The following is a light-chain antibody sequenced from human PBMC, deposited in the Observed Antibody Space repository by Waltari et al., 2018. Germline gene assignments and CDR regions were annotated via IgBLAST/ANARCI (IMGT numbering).Light chain of an antibody. CDR3: HSGDSSTSLMV. CDR1: LLANAY. Sequence: YELTQPPSVSVSQGQTARITCSGDLLANAYTYWYHQKPGQAPVLMIFKDSERPSGIPERFSGSSSGTTVTLTISGVQAEDEADFYCHSGDSSTSLMVFGGGTKLTVL. V-gene: IGLV3-25*03. CDR2: KDS. J-gene: IGLJ2*01.